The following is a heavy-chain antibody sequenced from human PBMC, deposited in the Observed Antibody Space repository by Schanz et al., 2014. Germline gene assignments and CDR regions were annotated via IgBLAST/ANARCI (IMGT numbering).Heavy chain of an antibody. Sequence: QVQLQESGPGLVKPSETLSLTCTVSGGSINSYYWNWIRQPPGKGLEWIGYIYYSVTTNYNPSLKSRVTISVDTAKNQFSRKLSSVTAADTAVYYCARGPDSTSADVTRGRRRYYFDYWGQGTLVTVSS. CDR1: GGSINSYY. V-gene: IGHV4-59*01. D-gene: IGHD6-13*01. CDR3: ARGPDSTSADVTRGRRRYYFDY. J-gene: IGHJ4*02. CDR2: IYYSVTT.